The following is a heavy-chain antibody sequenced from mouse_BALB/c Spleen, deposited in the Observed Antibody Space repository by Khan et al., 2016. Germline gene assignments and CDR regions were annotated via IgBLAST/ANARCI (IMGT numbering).Heavy chain of an antibody. Sequence: QVQLKQSGAELARPGASVKLSCKASGYTFTSYWMQWVKRRPGQGLEWIGAIYPGDGDTRYTQKFKGKATLTADKSSSTAYMQLSSLASEDSAVYYCASYYGSSYDYFDYWGQGTTLTVSS. CDR1: GYTFTSYW. CDR3: ASYYGSSYDYFDY. CDR2: IYPGDGDT. J-gene: IGHJ2*01. D-gene: IGHD1-1*01. V-gene: IGHV1-87*01.